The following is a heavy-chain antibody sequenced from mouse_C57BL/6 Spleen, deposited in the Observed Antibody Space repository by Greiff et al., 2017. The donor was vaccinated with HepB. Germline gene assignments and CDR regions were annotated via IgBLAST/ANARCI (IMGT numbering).Heavy chain of an antibody. CDR1: GYAFSSYW. Sequence: VQLQESGPELVKPGASVKISCKASGYAFSSYWMNWVKQRPGKGLEWIGRIYPGDGDTNYNGKFKGKATLTADKSSSTAYMQLSSLTSEDSAVYFCARYYDYDDGGNYYAMDYWGQGTSVTVSS. J-gene: IGHJ4*01. D-gene: IGHD2-4*01. V-gene: IGHV1-82*01. CDR2: IYPGDGDT. CDR3: ARYYDYDDGGNYYAMDY.